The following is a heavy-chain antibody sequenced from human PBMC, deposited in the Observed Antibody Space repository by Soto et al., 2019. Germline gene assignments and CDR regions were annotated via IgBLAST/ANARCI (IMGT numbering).Heavy chain of an antibody. D-gene: IGHD1-1*01. Sequence: EVQLLDSGGGLVQPGGSLRLSCAASGFTFTTYAMSWVRQAPGKGLEWVSAIGTGGTTYCTDSVKGRFTISRDNSKDTLYLQMNSLRAEDTAVYYCAKKLERNFPSFDYWGQGTLVTVSS. CDR3: AKKLERNFPSFDY. CDR1: GFTFTTYA. V-gene: IGHV3-23*01. J-gene: IGHJ4*02. CDR2: IGTGGTT.